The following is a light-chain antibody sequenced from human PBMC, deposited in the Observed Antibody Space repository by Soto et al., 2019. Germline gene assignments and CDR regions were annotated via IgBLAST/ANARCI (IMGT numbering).Light chain of an antibody. CDR2: DAS. J-gene: IGKJ2*01. CDR1: RDIGNY. V-gene: IGKV1-33*01. Sequence: DIQMTQSPSSLSASVGDRVTITCRASRDIGNYLNWYQQKPGKAPELLIYDASNLEIGVPSRFSGSGSGTDVTFTISTLQPEDIATYYCQQFHNFPRTFGQGTKLEVK. CDR3: QQFHNFPRT.